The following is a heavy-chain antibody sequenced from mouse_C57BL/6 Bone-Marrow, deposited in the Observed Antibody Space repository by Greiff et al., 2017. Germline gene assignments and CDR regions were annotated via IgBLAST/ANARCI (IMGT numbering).Heavy chain of an antibody. Sequence: QVQLQQSGAELVRPGTSVKVSCKASGYAFTNYLIAWVKQRPGQGLEWIGVIYPGSGGTNYNEKFKGKATLTADKSSSTAYMQLSSLPSEDSAVYFCARSKNWDSWFAYWGQGTLVTVSA. V-gene: IGHV1-54*01. J-gene: IGHJ3*01. CDR3: ARSKNWDSWFAY. CDR2: IYPGSGGT. CDR1: GYAFTNYL. D-gene: IGHD4-1*01.